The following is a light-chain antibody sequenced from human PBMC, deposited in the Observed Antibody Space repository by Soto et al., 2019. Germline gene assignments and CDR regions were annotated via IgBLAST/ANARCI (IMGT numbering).Light chain of an antibody. V-gene: IGKV3-15*01. J-gene: IGKJ5*01. Sequence: EIVMTQSPATLSVSPGERATLSCRASQSVSSKLVWYQQKPGQAPRLLIYDTSTRATGIPARFSGSGSGTEFTLTISSLQSEDFAVYYCQQYNTWSSITFGQGTRLEIK. CDR3: QQYNTWSSIT. CDR2: DTS. CDR1: QSVSSK.